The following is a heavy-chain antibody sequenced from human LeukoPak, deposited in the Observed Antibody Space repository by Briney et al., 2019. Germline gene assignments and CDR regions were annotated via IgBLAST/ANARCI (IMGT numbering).Heavy chain of an antibody. CDR2: IKSNAAGGTT. Sequence: PGGSLRLSCAASGFTFSNAWMSWVRQAPGMGLEWVGRIKSNAAGGTTDFAAPVKGRFTISRDDSKNTLYLQMNSLKTEDTAVYYCTTDLARVAPGTWGGAFDTWGQGTMVTVSS. CDR1: GFTFSNAW. D-gene: IGHD6-13*01. J-gene: IGHJ3*02. CDR3: TTDLARVAPGTWGGAFDT. V-gene: IGHV3-15*01.